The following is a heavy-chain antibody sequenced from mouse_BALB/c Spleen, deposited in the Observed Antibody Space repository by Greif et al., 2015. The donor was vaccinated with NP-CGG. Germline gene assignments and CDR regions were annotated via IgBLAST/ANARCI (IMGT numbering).Heavy chain of an antibody. Sequence: QVQLQQSGAELAKPGASVKMSCKASGYTFTSYWMHWVKQRPGQGLEWIGYINPSTGYTEYNQKFKDKATLTADKSSSTAHMQLSGLTSEDSAVYYCARKGGSSFDYWGQGTTLTVSS. CDR2: INPSTGYT. J-gene: IGHJ2*01. D-gene: IGHD1-1*01. V-gene: IGHV1-7*01. CDR3: ARKGGSSFDY. CDR1: GYTFTSYW.